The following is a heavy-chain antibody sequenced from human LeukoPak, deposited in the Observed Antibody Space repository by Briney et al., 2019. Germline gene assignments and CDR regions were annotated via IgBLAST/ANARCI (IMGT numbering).Heavy chain of an antibody. CDR3: AKDIKGTNYYYYGMGA. V-gene: IGHV3-11*01. CDR2: ISDSGGTI. CDR1: GFTFTDYY. Sequence: GGSLRLSCAASGFTFTDYYMSWIRQAPGKGLEWISYISDSGGTIHYADSVKGRFTISRDNSKNTLYLQMNSLRVEDTAVYYCAKDIKGTNYYYYGMGAWGQGTTVTVSS. J-gene: IGHJ6*02. D-gene: IGHD1-14*01.